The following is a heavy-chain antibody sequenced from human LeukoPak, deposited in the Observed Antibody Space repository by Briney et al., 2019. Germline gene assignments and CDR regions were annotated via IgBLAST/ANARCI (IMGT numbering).Heavy chain of an antibody. V-gene: IGHV3-21*01. D-gene: IGHD3-22*01. CDR3: ARASPRSSGYYLDY. CDR1: GFTFSSYS. J-gene: IGHJ4*02. CDR2: ISSSSSYI. Sequence: GGSLRLSCAASGFTFSSYSVNWVRQAPGKELEWVSSISSSSSYIYYADSVKGRFTISRDNAKNSLYLQMNSLRAEDTAVYYCARASPRSSGYYLDYWGQGTLVTVSS.